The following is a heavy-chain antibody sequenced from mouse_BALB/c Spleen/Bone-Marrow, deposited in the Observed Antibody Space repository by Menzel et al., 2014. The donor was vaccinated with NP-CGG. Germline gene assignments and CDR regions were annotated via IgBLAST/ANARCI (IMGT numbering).Heavy chain of an antibody. D-gene: IGHD1-1*01. CDR2: IYPSDTYT. CDR3: TRYGNSHYYAVDY. Sequence: VKLVESGAELVRPGASVKLSCRASGYTFTSYWINWVKQRPGQGPEWIGNIYPSDTYTNYNQRFKDKATLTVDKSSSTAYMQLSSPTSEDSAVYYCTRYGNSHYYAVDYWGQGTSVTVSS. V-gene: IGHV1-69*02. CDR1: GYTFTSYW. J-gene: IGHJ4*01.